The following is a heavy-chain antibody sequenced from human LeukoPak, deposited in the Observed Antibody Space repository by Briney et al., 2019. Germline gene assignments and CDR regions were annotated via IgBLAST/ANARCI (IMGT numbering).Heavy chain of an antibody. Sequence: PSETLSLTCTVSGGSISSSSNYWGWIRQPPGKGLEWIGSIYYSGSTYYNPSLKSRVTISVDTSKNQFSLKLSSVTAADTAVYYCVRRPSYDYVWGSYRPPRGGNLFDPWGQGTLVTVPS. J-gene: IGHJ5*02. CDR2: IYYSGST. CDR3: VRRPSYDYVWGSYRPPRGGNLFDP. D-gene: IGHD3-16*02. V-gene: IGHV4-39*01. CDR1: GGSISSSSNY.